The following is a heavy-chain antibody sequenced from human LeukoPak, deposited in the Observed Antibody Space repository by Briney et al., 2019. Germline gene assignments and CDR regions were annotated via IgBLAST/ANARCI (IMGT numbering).Heavy chain of an antibody. D-gene: IGHD3-10*01. CDR2: IYTSGST. Sequence: SETLSLTCTVSGGSISSYYWSWIRQPAGKGLEWIGRIYTSGSTNYNPSLKSRVNISVDTSKNQFSLKLSSVTAADTAVYYCARVYREYYYGSGSYHDAFDIWGQGTMVTVSS. J-gene: IGHJ3*02. CDR1: GGSISSYY. CDR3: ARVYREYYYGSGSYHDAFDI. V-gene: IGHV4-4*07.